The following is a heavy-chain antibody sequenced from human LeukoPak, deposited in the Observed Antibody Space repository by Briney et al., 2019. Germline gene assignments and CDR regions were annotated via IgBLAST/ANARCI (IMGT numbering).Heavy chain of an antibody. CDR2: ISSSGSTI. J-gene: IGHJ3*02. Sequence: GGSLRLSCAASRFTFSSYEMNWVRQAPGKGLEWVSYISSSGSTIYYADSVKGRFTISRDNAKNSLYLQMNSLRAEDTAVYYCARTTVNAFYIWGQGTMVTLSS. CDR1: RFTFSSYE. D-gene: IGHD4-17*01. V-gene: IGHV3-48*03. CDR3: ARTTVNAFYI.